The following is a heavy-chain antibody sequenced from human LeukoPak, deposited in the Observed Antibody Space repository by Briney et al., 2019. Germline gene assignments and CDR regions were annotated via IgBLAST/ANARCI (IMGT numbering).Heavy chain of an antibody. Sequence: SGTLSLTCTVSGGSISNYYWNWIRQPPGKGLEWIGYLYYNGSTNCNPSLKSRVTLSVDTSKNQFSLRLSSVTAADTAVYYCARADYDILTGYPTHPFDYWGQGTLVTVSS. CDR2: LYYNGST. D-gene: IGHD3-9*01. J-gene: IGHJ4*02. CDR3: ARADYDILTGYPTHPFDY. CDR1: GGSISNYY. V-gene: IGHV4-59*08.